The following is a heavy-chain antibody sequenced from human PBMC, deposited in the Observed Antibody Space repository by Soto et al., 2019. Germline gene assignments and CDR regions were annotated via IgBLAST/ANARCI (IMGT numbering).Heavy chain of an antibody. CDR2: ISSSSSYT. V-gene: IGHV3-11*06. Sequence: GGSLRLSCAASGFTFSDYYMSWIRQAPGKGLEWVSYISSSSSYTNCADSVKGRFTISRDNAKNSLYLQMNSLRAEDTAVYYCASRISGDSSVVAFDIWGQGTMVTVSS. J-gene: IGHJ3*02. D-gene: IGHD3-22*01. CDR3: ASRISGDSSVVAFDI. CDR1: GFTFSDYY.